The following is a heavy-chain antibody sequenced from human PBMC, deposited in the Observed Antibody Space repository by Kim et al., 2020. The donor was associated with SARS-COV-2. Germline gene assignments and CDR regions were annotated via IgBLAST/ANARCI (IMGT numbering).Heavy chain of an antibody. CDR2: IWYDGSNK. CDR3: ARGAEDYYDSSGYHYYGMDV. J-gene: IGHJ6*02. CDR1: GFTFSSYG. D-gene: IGHD3-22*01. V-gene: IGHV3-33*08. Sequence: GGSLRLSCAASGFTFSSYGMHWVRQAPGKGLEWVAVIWYDGSNKYYADSVKGRFTISRDNSKNTLYLQMNSLRAEDTAVYYCARGAEDYYDSSGYHYYGMDVWGQGTTVTVSS.